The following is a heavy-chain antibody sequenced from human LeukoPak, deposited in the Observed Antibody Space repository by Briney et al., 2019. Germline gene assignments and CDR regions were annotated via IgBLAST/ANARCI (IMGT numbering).Heavy chain of an antibody. V-gene: IGHV3-53*01. D-gene: IGHD6-19*01. J-gene: IGHJ4*02. CDR1: GFSVSSNY. CDR3: ARDSRDSSGWYFDY. Sequence: GGSLRLSCAASGFSVSSNYMSWVRQAPGKGLEWVSVIYSGGSRYYADSVKGRFTISRDNSKNTLYLQMNSPRAEDTAVYYCARDSRDSSGWYFDYWGQGTLVTVSS. CDR2: IYSGGSR.